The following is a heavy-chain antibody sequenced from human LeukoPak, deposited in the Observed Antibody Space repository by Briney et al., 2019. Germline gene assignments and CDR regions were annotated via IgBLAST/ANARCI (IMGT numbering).Heavy chain of an antibody. J-gene: IGHJ4*02. Sequence: GGSLRLSCAASGFTFSTNAMSWVRQAPGKGLEWISGISGSGASTYYADSVTGRFTISRDDSRNTLYLQMNSLRGDDTAVYYCAKDVGKWESLHFFDYWGQGTLVTVSS. D-gene: IGHD1-26*01. CDR3: AKDVGKWESLHFFDY. CDR2: ISGSGAST. CDR1: GFTFSTNA. V-gene: IGHV3-23*01.